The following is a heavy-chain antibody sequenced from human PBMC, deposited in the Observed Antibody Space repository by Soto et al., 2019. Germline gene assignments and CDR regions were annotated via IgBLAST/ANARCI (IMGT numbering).Heavy chain of an antibody. J-gene: IGHJ4*02. CDR2: ISSSSSTI. CDR3: ARGVGYYDSSGYYDY. CDR1: GFTFSSYS. Sequence: EVQLVESGGGLVQPGGSLRLSCAASGFTFSSYSMNWVRQAPGKGLEWVSYISSSSSTIYYADSVKGRFTISRDNAKNSLYLQMNSLRAEDTAVYYCARGVGYYDSSGYYDYWGQGTLVTVSS. V-gene: IGHV3-48*01. D-gene: IGHD3-22*01.